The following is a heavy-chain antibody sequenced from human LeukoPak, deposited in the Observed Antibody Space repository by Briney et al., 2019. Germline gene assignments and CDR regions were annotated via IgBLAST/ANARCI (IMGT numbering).Heavy chain of an antibody. CDR1: GGSISSSY. CDR3: ARLKGYSSGWYPSYYFDY. V-gene: IGHV4-59*08. D-gene: IGHD6-19*01. CDR2: IYYTGTT. Sequence: SETLSLTCTVSGGSISSSYWSWIRQPPGKGLEWIGYIYYTGTTNYNPSLKSRVTISVDTSKNQFSLKLSSVTAADTAVYYCARLKGYSSGWYPSYYFDYWGQGTLVTVSS. J-gene: IGHJ4*02.